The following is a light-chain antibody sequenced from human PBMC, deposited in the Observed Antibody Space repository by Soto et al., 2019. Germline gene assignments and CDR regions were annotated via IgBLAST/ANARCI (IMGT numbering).Light chain of an antibody. CDR3: QQSYSTPHT. CDR2: AAS. J-gene: IGKJ2*01. CDR1: QSISNY. V-gene: IGKV1-39*01. Sequence: DIPMTQSPSSLSASVGDRVTMTCRASQSISNYLNWYQQKPGKAPKLLIYAASSLQSGVPSKFSGSGSGTDFSLTINSLQPEDFATYYCQQSYSTPHTFGQGTKVEIK.